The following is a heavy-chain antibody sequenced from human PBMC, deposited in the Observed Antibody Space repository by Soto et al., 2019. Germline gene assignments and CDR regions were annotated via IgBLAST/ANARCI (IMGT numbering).Heavy chain of an antibody. Sequence: ASVKVSCKASGYTFTSYYMHWVRQAPGQGLEWMGIINPSGGSTSYAQKFQGRVTTTRDTSTSTVYMELSSLRSEDTAVYYCAREEAWGGYDPKGGNFDYWGQGTLVTVSS. CDR1: GYTFTSYY. V-gene: IGHV1-46*01. CDR3: AREEAWGGYDPKGGNFDY. CDR2: INPSGGST. D-gene: IGHD5-12*01. J-gene: IGHJ4*02.